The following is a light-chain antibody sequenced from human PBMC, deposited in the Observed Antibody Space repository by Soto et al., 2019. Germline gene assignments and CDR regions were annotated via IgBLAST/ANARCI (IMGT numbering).Light chain of an antibody. CDR1: QSVTSNY. Sequence: ETVLTQSPGTLSLSPGERATLSCRASQSVTSNYLAWYQQKPGQAPRLLIYGTSIRATGIPDRFSGSGSGTDFTLTVSRREPEDSAVDYCQRFGNNPPMYTFGQGTKLEIK. CDR2: GTS. CDR3: QRFGNNPPMYT. J-gene: IGKJ2*01. V-gene: IGKV3-20*01.